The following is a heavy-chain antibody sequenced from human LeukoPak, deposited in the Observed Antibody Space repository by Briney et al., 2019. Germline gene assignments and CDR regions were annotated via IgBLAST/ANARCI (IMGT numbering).Heavy chain of an antibody. D-gene: IGHD1-26*01. J-gene: IGHJ3*02. Sequence: GGSLRLSCAATGFTFSSYGMHWVRQAPGKGLEWVAVISYDGSNKYYADSVKGRFTISRDNSKNTLYLQMNSLRAEDTAVYYCAKDALLVRGAFDIWGQGTMVTVSS. CDR3: AKDALLVRGAFDI. CDR2: ISYDGSNK. CDR1: GFTFSSYG. V-gene: IGHV3-30*18.